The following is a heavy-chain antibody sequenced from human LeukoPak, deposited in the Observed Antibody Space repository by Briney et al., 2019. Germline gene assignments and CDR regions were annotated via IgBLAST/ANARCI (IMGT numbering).Heavy chain of an antibody. V-gene: IGHV3-21*01. J-gene: IGHJ4*02. D-gene: IGHD2/OR15-2a*01. CDR1: GFTFSSYA. CDR3: AREIGGLGYDH. CDR2: IQPSGKNI. Sequence: GGSLRLSCAASGFTFSSYAMSWVRQAPGKGLEWVSSIQPSGKNIYHAASLKGRFTISRDNTKNSLYLQMNSLRAEDTAVYYCAREIGGLGYDHWGQGVLVTVSS.